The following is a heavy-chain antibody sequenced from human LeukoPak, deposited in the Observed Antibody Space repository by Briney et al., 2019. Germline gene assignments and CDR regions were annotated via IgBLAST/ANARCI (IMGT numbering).Heavy chain of an antibody. CDR3: ARKVGASPSWFDP. V-gene: IGHV4-4*02. CDR1: GGSISTNNW. D-gene: IGHD1-26*01. J-gene: IGHJ5*02. CDR2: IYHSGST. Sequence: PSETLSLTCAVSGGSISTNNWWHWVRQSPGKGLEWIGEIYHSGSTNYNPSLKSRVTISVDTSKNQFSLKVNSVTAADTAVYYCARKVGASPSWFDPWGQGALVTVSS.